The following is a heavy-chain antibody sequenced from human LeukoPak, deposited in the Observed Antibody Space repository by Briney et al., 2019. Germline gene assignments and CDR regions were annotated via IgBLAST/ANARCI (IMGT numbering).Heavy chain of an antibody. CDR3: ARDLGYYDSSGVFDY. V-gene: IGHV4-39*07. J-gene: IGHJ4*02. CDR2: IYYSGST. Sequence: SETLSLTCTVSGGSISSSSYYWGWIRQPPGKGLEWIGSIYYSGSTYYNPSLKSRVTISVDTSKNQFSLKLSSVTAADTAVYYCARDLGYYDSSGVFDYWGQGTLVTVSS. CDR1: GGSISSSSYY. D-gene: IGHD3-22*01.